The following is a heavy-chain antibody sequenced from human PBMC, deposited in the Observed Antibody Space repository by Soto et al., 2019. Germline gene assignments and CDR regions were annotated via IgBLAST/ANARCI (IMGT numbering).Heavy chain of an antibody. Sequence: SETLSLTCTVSGGSISSSSYYWGWIRQLPGKGLEWIGSIYYSGSTYYNPSLKSRVTISVDTSKNQFSLKLSSVAAADTAVYYCARPNKDYGDYGWYYFDYWGQGTLVTVSS. CDR2: IYYSGST. CDR1: GGSISSSSYY. J-gene: IGHJ4*02. D-gene: IGHD4-17*01. CDR3: ARPNKDYGDYGWYYFDY. V-gene: IGHV4-39*01.